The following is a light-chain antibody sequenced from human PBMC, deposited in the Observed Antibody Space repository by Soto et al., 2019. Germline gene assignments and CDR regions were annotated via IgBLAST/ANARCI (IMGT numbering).Light chain of an antibody. CDR3: GTWDSSLSAVV. CDR1: SSNIGNNY. Sequence: QSVLTQPPSVSAAPGQTVTISCSGSSSNIGNNYVSWYQQLPGTAPKLLIYDNNKRPSGIPDRFPGYKSGTSATLGITGLQTGDEADYYGGTWDSSLSAVVFGGGTKVTVL. J-gene: IGLJ2*01. CDR2: DNN. V-gene: IGLV1-51*01.